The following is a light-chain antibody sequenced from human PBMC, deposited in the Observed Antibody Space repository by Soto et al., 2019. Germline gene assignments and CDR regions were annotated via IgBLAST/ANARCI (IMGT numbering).Light chain of an antibody. V-gene: IGKV3-15*01. J-gene: IGKJ4*01. CDR1: QTISDN. CDR3: QRYDNWPRT. Sequence: EIVMTQSPANLSVSQGESVSLSCRARQTISDNLAWYQQKPGLPPRLLIYHTSTRASGVPARFSGSGSGTDFSLTIRSLQSEDFAVYYCQRYDNWPRTVGGGTKVDSK. CDR2: HTS.